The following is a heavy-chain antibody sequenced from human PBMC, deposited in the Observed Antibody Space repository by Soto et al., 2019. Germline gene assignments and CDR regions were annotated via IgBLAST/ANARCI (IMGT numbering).Heavy chain of an antibody. J-gene: IGHJ5*02. Sequence: EVQLVESGGGLVQPGGSLRLSCAGSGFTFSSYWMHWVRQVPGKGLLWVSRIDSDGTSTNDEDSVKGRFTIARDNAKNTLYLQMNSLRAEDTGVYYCARVGGYNWFDTWGQGTLVTVSS. V-gene: IGHV3-74*01. CDR1: GFTFSSYW. CDR3: ARVGGYNWFDT. CDR2: IDSDGTST.